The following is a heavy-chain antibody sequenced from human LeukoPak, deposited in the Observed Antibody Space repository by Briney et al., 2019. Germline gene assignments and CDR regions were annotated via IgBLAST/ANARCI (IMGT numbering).Heavy chain of an antibody. J-gene: IGHJ4*02. V-gene: IGHV5-51*01. Sequence: PGESLNISCRGSGYTFTTYWIGWVRQMPGKGLEWMGIIYPGDSDTRYSPSFQGRVTMSADKSINTAYLQWSSLKASDTAMYYCARRRGCSSSSCPPDYWGQGTLVTVSS. D-gene: IGHD2-2*01. CDR2: IYPGDSDT. CDR1: GYTFTTYW. CDR3: ARRRGCSSSSCPPDY.